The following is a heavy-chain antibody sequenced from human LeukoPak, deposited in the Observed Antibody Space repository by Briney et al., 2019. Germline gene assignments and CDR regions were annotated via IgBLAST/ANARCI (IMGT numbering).Heavy chain of an antibody. CDR3: ARVSPLYCGGDCYFDY. CDR2: IYTSGST. D-gene: IGHD2-21*02. CDR1: GGSISSYY. Sequence: PSETLSLTCTVSGGSISSYYWSWIRQPAGKGLEWIGRIYTSGSTNYNPSLKSRVTMSVDTSKNQFSLKLSSVAAADTAVYYCARVSPLYCGGDCYFDYWGQGTLVTVSS. V-gene: IGHV4-4*07. J-gene: IGHJ4*02.